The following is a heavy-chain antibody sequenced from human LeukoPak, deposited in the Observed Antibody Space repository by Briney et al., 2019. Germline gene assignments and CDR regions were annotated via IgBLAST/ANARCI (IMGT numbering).Heavy chain of an antibody. Sequence: ASVKVSCKASGYAFSNYGISWVRQAPGQGLEWMGWIKLNSGDTNYVQKFQGRVTMTRDTSISTAYMELSRLRSDDTAVYYCARDRGGSNYWGQGTLVTVSS. D-gene: IGHD3-10*01. CDR2: IKLNSGDT. CDR3: ARDRGGSNY. J-gene: IGHJ4*02. CDR1: GYAFSNYG. V-gene: IGHV1-2*02.